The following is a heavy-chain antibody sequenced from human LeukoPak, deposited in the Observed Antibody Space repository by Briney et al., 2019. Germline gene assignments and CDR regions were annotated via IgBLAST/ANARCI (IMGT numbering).Heavy chain of an antibody. J-gene: IGHJ6*02. V-gene: IGHV3-74*01. D-gene: IGHD1-26*01. Sequence: GGSVRLSCAASGVTFSSYWMHWVSHEPGKGLVWVSRINSDGSSTSYAYSLKCRFTISRDNAKNTLYLQMNSLRAEDTAVYYCASRGSGSYSYYYYGMDVWGQGTTVTVSS. CDR2: INSDGSST. CDR3: ASRGSGSYSYYYYGMDV. CDR1: GVTFSSYW.